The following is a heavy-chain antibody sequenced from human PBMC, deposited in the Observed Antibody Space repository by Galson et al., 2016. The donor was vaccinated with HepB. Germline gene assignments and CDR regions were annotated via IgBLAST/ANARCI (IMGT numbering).Heavy chain of an antibody. V-gene: IGHV1-46*01. J-gene: IGHJ6*03. Sequence: SVKVSCKAPGYTFTKYYMQWVRQAPGQGLQWMGIINPNDGIASYAQKFQGRVTMTRDTSTSTVYMELSSLRFDDTAVYYCARRDYDFYMDVWGKGTTVTVSS. CDR2: INPNDGIA. CDR3: ARRDYDFYMDV. CDR1: GYTFTKYY. D-gene: IGHD5-24*01.